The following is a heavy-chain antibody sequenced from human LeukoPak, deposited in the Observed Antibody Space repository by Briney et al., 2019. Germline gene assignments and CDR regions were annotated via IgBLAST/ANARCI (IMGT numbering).Heavy chain of an antibody. CDR3: ARDANYYDSRGENYFNC. Sequence: GGSLRLSCAVSGFTFSKFWMSWVRQAPGKGLEWVANIKRDGSDTYYVDSVKGRFTISRDNAKNSLYLQLNSLRAEDTAVYYCARDANYYDSRGENYFNCWGQGTLVTVSS. D-gene: IGHD3-22*01. J-gene: IGHJ4*02. CDR1: GFTFSKFW. V-gene: IGHV3-7*01. CDR2: IKRDGSDT.